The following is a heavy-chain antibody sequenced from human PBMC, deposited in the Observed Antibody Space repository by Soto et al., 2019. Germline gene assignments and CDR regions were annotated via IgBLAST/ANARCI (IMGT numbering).Heavy chain of an antibody. CDR2: ISSDGNNQ. V-gene: IGHV3-30*18. CDR1: GFTSSTFV. D-gene: IGHD3-10*01. J-gene: IGHJ3*02. CDR3: AKGRGVLDAFDI. Sequence: ESGGGVVQPGRSLRLSCAASGFTSSTFVIHWVRQAPGKGLEWLAVISSDGNNQYYADSVKGRFTISRDNSKNTLYLQVNSLRAEDTAVYFCAKGRGVLDAFDIWGQGTMVTVSS.